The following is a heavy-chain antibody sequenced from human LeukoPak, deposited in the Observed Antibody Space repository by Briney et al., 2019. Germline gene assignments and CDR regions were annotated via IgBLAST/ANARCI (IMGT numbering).Heavy chain of an antibody. D-gene: IGHD4-17*01. Sequence: PSETLSLTCTVSGYSISSGYYWGWIRQPPGKGLEWIGSIYHSGSTYYNPSLKSRVTISVDTSKNQFSLKLSSVTAADTAVYYCASGTTVTTRDYRGQGTLVTVSS. CDR3: ASGTTVTTRDY. V-gene: IGHV4-38-2*02. CDR1: GYSISSGYY. J-gene: IGHJ4*02. CDR2: IYHSGST.